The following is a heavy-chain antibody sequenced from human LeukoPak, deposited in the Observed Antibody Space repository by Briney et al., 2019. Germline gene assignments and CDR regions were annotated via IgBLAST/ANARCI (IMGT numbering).Heavy chain of an antibody. J-gene: IGHJ6*03. D-gene: IGHD6-6*01. CDR1: GYTFASYD. CDR2: MNPNSGNT. V-gene: IGHV1-8*01. CDR3: ARSTDSSAPYYYYHMDV. Sequence: GASVKVSCEASGYTFASYDINWVRQATGHRLEWMGWMNPNSGNTGYAQKFQGRVTMTRDTSINTAYMELSILRSEDTAVYYCARSTDSSAPYYYYHMDVWGEGTTLTVSS.